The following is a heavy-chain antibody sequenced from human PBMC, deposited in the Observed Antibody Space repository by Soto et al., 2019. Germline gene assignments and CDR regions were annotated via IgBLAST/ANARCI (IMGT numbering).Heavy chain of an antibody. CDR3: ARDGGAMIVAYGMDV. CDR2: INAGNGNT. V-gene: IGHV1-3*01. CDR1: GYTFTSYA. D-gene: IGHD3-22*01. Sequence: ASVKVSCKASGYTFTSYAMHWVRQAPGQRLEWMGWINAGNGNTKYSQKFQGRVTITRDTSASTAYMELSSLRSEDTAVYYCARDGGAMIVAYGMDVWGQGTTVTV. J-gene: IGHJ6*02.